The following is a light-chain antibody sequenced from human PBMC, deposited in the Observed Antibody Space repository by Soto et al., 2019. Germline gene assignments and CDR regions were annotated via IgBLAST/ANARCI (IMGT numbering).Light chain of an antibody. CDR2: EVS. Sequence: QSALTQPASVSGSPGQSITISCTATSSDVGGYNYVSWYQQHPGKAPKLMIYEVSNRPSGVSNRFSGSKSGNTASLTISGLQSEDEADYYCSLYTSSSTVVFGGGTKLTVL. CDR1: SSDVGGYNY. V-gene: IGLV2-14*01. CDR3: SLYTSSSTVV. J-gene: IGLJ2*01.